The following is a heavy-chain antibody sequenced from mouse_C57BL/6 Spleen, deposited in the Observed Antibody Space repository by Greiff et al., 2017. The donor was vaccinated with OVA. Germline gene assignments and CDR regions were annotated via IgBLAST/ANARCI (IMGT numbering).Heavy chain of an antibody. D-gene: IGHD2-4*01. CDR1: GFTFSSYG. Sequence: EVKLMESGGDLVKPGGSLKLSCAASGFTFSSYGMSWVRQTPDKRLEWVATISSGGSYTYYPDSVKGRFTISRDNAKNTLYLQMSSLNSEDTAMYYCARLDDYDAWFAYWGQGTLVTVSA. J-gene: IGHJ3*01. CDR3: ARLDDYDAWFAY. CDR2: ISSGGSYT. V-gene: IGHV5-6*01.